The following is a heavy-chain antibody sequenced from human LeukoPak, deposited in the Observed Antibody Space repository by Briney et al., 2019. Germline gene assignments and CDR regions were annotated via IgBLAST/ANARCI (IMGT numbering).Heavy chain of an antibody. CDR1: GGSISSGGYS. V-gene: IGHV4-30-2*01. D-gene: IGHD3-10*01. CDR2: IYHSGST. J-gene: IGHJ4*02. CDR3: ARVGGVRGARPFDY. Sequence: SETLSLTCAVSGGSISSGGYSWSWIRQPPGKGLEWIGYIYHSGSTYYNPSLKSRVTISVDRSKNQFSLKLSSVTAADTAVYYCARVGGVRGARPFDYWGQGTLVTVSS.